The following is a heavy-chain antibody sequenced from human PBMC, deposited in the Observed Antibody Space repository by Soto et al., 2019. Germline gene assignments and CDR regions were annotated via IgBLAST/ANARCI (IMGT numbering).Heavy chain of an antibody. CDR3: ARERYQVISDGMDV. CDR1: GYTFTGYY. D-gene: IGHD2-2*01. Sequence: SVKVSCKASGYTFTGYYVHWVREAPGQGLECMGWINPETGGTSYAQKFQGRVTLSRDTSINTAYLELSRLRFDDAAVYFCARERYQVISDGMDVWGQGTTVTVSS. CDR2: INPETGGT. J-gene: IGHJ6*02. V-gene: IGHV1-2*02.